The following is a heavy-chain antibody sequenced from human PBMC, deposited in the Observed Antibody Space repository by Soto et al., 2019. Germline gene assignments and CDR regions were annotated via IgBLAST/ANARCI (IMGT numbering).Heavy chain of an antibody. J-gene: IGHJ6*03. V-gene: IGHV4-59*01. Sequence: QVQLQESGQGLVKSSETLSLTCRVSGGSISNYFWSWIRQPPWKGLEWIGYIFNTGSTIYSPSLKNRVTLTLDTSKNQFSLRLGSVTVADTAIYYRARGPETYYMDVWGKGTKVTVSS. CDR1: GGSISNYF. CDR2: IFNTGST. CDR3: ARGPETYYMDV.